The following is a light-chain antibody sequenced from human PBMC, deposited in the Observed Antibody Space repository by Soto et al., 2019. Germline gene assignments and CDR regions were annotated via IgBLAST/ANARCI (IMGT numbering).Light chain of an antibody. V-gene: IGLV2-14*01. CDR1: SSDVGGYNN. CDR2: DVS. CDR3: SSYTSSSTLVV. Sequence: QSVLTQPPSVSGSPGQSITISCTGTSSDVGGYNNVSWYQQHPGKAPKLMIYDVSNRPSGVSNRFSGSKSGNTASLTISGLQAEDEADYYCSSYTSSSTLVVFGTGTKVTVL. J-gene: IGLJ1*01.